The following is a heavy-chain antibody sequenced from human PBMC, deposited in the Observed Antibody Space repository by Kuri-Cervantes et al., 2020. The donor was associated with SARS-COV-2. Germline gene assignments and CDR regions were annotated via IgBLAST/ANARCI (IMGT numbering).Heavy chain of an antibody. J-gene: IGHJ4*02. CDR2: ISSSSSYI. CDR1: GFTFSTYA. CDR3: ARDNSAYYDFWSGYYNYFDY. V-gene: IGHV3-21*01. Sequence: GESLKISCAASGFTFSTYAMSWVRRAPGKGLEWVSSISSSSSYIYYADSVKGRFTISRDNAKNSLYLQMNSLRAEDTAVYYCARDNSAYYDFWSGYYNYFDYWGQGTLVTVSS. D-gene: IGHD3-3*01.